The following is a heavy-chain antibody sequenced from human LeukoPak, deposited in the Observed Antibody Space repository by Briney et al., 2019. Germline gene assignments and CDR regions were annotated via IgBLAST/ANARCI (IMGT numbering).Heavy chain of an antibody. CDR2: IYPGDFDT. Sequence: GESLKISFKGSGYSFIDYWIGWVRQMPGKGLEWMAIIYPGDFDTRYSPSFQGQVTISADESVSTAYLQWSSLRASDTAIYYCARTGYYGSGSYSFQHWGQGTLVTVSS. CDR1: GYSFIDYW. CDR3: ARTGYYGSGSYSFQH. V-gene: IGHV5-51*01. J-gene: IGHJ1*01. D-gene: IGHD3-10*01.